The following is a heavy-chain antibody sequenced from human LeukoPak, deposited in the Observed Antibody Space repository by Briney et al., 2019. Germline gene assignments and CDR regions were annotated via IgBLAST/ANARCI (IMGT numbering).Heavy chain of an antibody. V-gene: IGHV4-61*01. Sequence: SETLSLTCTVSGGSVSSGSYYWSWIRQPPGKGLEWIGYIYYSGSTNYNPSLKGRVTISVDTSKNQFSLKLSSVTAADTAVYYCARVLGGSYGYYFDYWGQGTLVTVSS. CDR3: ARVLGGSYGYYFDY. J-gene: IGHJ4*02. D-gene: IGHD1-26*01. CDR2: IYYSGST. CDR1: GGSVSSGSYY.